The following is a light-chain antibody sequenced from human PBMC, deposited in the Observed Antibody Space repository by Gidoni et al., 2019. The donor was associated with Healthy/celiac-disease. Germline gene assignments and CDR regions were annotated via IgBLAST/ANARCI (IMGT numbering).Light chain of an antibody. CDR3: CSYACSYPP. CDR1: SSDVGGYNY. CDR2: DVS. J-gene: IGLJ2*01. V-gene: IGLV2-11*01. Sequence: QSALTQPRSMSGSPGQSVTISCTGTSSDVGGYNYVSWYQQHPGKAPNLMIYDVSKRPSGVPDRFSGSQSGTTASLTISGLQAEDEADYYCCSYACSYPPFGGGTKLTVL.